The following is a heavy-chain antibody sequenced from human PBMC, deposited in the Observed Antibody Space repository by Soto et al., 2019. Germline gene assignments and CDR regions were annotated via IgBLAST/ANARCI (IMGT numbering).Heavy chain of an antibody. CDR3: ARSLPGSHNPPFRSWFDP. CDR2: INLNGIT. D-gene: IGHD1-20*01. J-gene: IGHJ5*02. V-gene: IGHV4-34*01. CDR1: GGFFSGYF. Sequence: QVQLQQWGAGLLMPSETLSLTCAVYGGFFSGYFWTWIRQPPGKGLEWIGEINLNGITNFNPSLKRPVTTPLDTPKKQICLTLTSVTAADTAVYSCARSLPGSHNPPFRSWFDPWGPGTLVTVSS.